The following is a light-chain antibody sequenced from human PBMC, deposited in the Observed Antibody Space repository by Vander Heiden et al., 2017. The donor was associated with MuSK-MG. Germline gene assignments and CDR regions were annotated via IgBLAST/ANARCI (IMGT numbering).Light chain of an antibody. Sequence: QSALTQPASVSRSPGQSITISCTGTSSDVGNYDLVSWYQQHPGKAPKLMIYEVTKRPSGVSNRFSGSKSGNTASLTISGLQADDEADYYCSSYAGSFTFYVFGTGTKVTVL. CDR1: SSDVGNYDL. CDR2: EVT. J-gene: IGLJ1*01. V-gene: IGLV2-23*02. CDR3: SSYAGSFTFYV.